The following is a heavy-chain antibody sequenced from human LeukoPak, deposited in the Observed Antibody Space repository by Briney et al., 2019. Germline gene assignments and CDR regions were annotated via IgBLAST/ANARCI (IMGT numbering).Heavy chain of an antibody. D-gene: IGHD3-22*01. CDR2: INPNSGGT. CDR1: GGTFSSYA. CDR3: ARDQATINYYDSSGFGRPYGWFDP. J-gene: IGHJ5*02. V-gene: IGHV1-2*02. Sequence: ASVKVSCKASGGTFSSYAISWVRQAPGQGLEWMGWINPNSGGTNYAQKFQGRVTMTRDTSISTAYMELSRLRSDDTAVYYCARDQATINYYDSSGFGRPYGWFDPWGQGTLVTVSS.